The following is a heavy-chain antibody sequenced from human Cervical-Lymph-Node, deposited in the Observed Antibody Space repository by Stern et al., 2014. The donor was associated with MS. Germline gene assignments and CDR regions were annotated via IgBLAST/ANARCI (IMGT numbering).Heavy chain of an antibody. CDR3: ARQGTIFGVVVPYFDS. CDR1: GFTFSDHY. CDR2: SRNKAHSYPT. V-gene: IGHV3-72*01. D-gene: IGHD3-3*01. Sequence: EVQLVESGGGLVQPGGSLRLSCAASGFTFSDHYMDWVRQAPGKGLEWVGRSRNKAHSYPTEYAASVKGRFTISRDDSKNSLYLQMSSLKTEDTAVDYCARQGTIFGVVVPYFDSWGQGTRVTVSS. J-gene: IGHJ4*02.